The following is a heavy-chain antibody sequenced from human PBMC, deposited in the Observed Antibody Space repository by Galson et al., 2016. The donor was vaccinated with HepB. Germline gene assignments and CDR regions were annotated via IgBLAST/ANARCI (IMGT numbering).Heavy chain of an antibody. CDR2: ISSSSSYI. V-gene: IGHV3-21*01. D-gene: IGHD6-6*01. CDR1: GFTFSLYS. Sequence: SLRLSCAGSGFTFSLYSMNWVRQAPGKGLEWVSSISSSSSYIYYADSVKGRFTISRDNAKNSLYLQMNSLRAEDTAVYYCAKVMRIAARPISYYYGMDVWGQGTTVTVSS. J-gene: IGHJ6*02. CDR3: AKVMRIAARPISYYYGMDV.